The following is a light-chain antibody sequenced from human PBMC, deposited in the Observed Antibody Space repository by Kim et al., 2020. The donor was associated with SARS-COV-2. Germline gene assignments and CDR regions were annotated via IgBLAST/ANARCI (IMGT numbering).Light chain of an antibody. CDR3: QQYGSSPLT. CDR1: QTVAGSF. Sequence: PGESATLSCRASQTVAGSFLAWYQQKPGQAPRLLIYGASSRATGIPDRFSGTGSGTDFTLTIRRLEPEDLAVYYCQQYGSSPLTFGGGTKVDIK. CDR2: GAS. J-gene: IGKJ4*01. V-gene: IGKV3-20*01.